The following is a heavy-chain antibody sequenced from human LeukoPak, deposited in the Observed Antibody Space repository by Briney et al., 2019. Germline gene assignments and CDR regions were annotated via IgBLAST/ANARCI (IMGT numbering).Heavy chain of an antibody. J-gene: IGHJ4*02. CDR2: INHSGGT. Sequence: SETLSLTCAVCGGSFSGYYWSWIRQPPGKGLEWIGEINHSGGTNYNLSLKSRVTISVDTSKNQFSLKLSSVTAADTAVYYCARGAVPAAIIDYWGQGTLVTVSS. CDR1: GGSFSGYY. CDR3: ARGAVPAAIIDY. V-gene: IGHV4-34*01. D-gene: IGHD2-2*01.